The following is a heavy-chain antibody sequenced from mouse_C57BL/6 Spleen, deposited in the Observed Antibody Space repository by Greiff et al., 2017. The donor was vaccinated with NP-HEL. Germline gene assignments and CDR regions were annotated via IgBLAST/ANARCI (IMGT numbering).Heavy chain of an antibody. V-gene: IGHV1-26*01. CDR3: ARSDDGYYPAMDY. J-gene: IGHJ4*01. D-gene: IGHD2-3*01. Sequence: EVQLQQSGPELVKPGASVKISCKASGYTFTDYYMNWVKQSHGKSLEWIGDINPNNGGTSYNQKFKGKATLTVDKSSSTAYMELRSLTSEDSAVYYCARSDDGYYPAMDYWGQGTSVTVSS. CDR1: GYTFTDYY. CDR2: INPNNGGT.